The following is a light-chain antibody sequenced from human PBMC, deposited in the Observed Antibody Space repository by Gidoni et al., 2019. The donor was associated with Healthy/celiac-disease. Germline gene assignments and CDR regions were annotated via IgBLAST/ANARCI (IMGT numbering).Light chain of an antibody. CDR2: AAS. J-gene: IGKJ2*01. Sequence: DIQMTQSPSSLSASVGDRVTITCRASQSISSYLNWYQQKPGKAPKLLIYAASSLQSGFPSRFSGSGSGTDFTLTISSLQPEDFATYYCQQSYSLYTFXXXTKLEIK. CDR3: QQSYSLYT. V-gene: IGKV1-39*01. CDR1: QSISSY.